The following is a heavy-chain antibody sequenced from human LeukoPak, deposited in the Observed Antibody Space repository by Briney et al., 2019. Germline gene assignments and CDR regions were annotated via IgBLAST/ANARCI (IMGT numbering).Heavy chain of an antibody. CDR3: AKDGSSSSFDY. D-gene: IGHD6-13*01. CDR1: GFTFSSYG. Sequence: PGGSLRLSCAASGFTFSSYGMHWVRQAPGKGLEWVAVISYDGSNKYYADSVKGRFTISRDNSKNTLNLQMNSLRAEDTAVYYCAKDGSSSSFDYWGQGTLVTVSS. J-gene: IGHJ4*02. CDR2: ISYDGSNK. V-gene: IGHV3-30*18.